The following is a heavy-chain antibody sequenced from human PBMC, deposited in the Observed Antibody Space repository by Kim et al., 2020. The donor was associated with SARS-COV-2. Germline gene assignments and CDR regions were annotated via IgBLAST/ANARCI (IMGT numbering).Heavy chain of an antibody. V-gene: IGHV1-69*13. D-gene: IGHD6-19*01. CDR3: ARIELSTGWYDYYYYGMDV. CDR1: GATFRVYA. CDR2: IVPIIGTA. J-gene: IGHJ6*02. Sequence: SVKVSCKSSGATFRVYAISWVRQVPEQGLEWMGGIVPIIGTANYAQSFQGRVIITADESTSTAYMELSSLTSEDTAVYYCARIELSTGWYDYYYYGMDVWGQGTTVTVSS.